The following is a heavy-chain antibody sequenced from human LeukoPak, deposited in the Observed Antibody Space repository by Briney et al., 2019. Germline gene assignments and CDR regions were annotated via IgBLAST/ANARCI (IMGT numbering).Heavy chain of an antibody. CDR1: GFTFSSYA. D-gene: IGHD5-18*01. J-gene: IGHJ4*02. Sequence: GGSLRLSCAASGFTFSSYAMHWVRQAPGKGLEWVAVISYDGSNKYYADSVKGRFTISRDNSKNTLYLQMNSLRAEDTAVYYCARGLGYSYGKLDYWGQGTLVTVSS. CDR3: ARGLGYSYGKLDY. V-gene: IGHV3-30*04. CDR2: ISYDGSNK.